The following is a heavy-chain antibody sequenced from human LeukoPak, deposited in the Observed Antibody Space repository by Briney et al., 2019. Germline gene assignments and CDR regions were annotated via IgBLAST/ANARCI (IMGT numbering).Heavy chain of an antibody. J-gene: IGHJ6*02. V-gene: IGHV3-7*01. CDR3: ARRLMDTAMAYYYYYALDV. Sequence: GGSLRLSCAASGFTFSDYWMSWVRQAPGKGLEWVTNIKQDGSEKYYVESVEGRFSISRDNAKNSLFLQMNSLRADDTAMYYCARRLMDTAMAYYYYYALDVWGQGTTVTVSS. CDR1: GFTFSDYW. CDR2: IKQDGSEK. D-gene: IGHD5-18*01.